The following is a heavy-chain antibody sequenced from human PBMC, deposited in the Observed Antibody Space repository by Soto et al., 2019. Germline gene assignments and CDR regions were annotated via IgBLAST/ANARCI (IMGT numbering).Heavy chain of an antibody. V-gene: IGHV4-4*07. CDR2: VYSSGGT. Sequence: QVHLQQSGPGLVNPSETLSLTCTVSGASMSSYYWPWIRQPPGKGLEWIGRVYSSGGTHYNPSLKSRVTISLDTSKNQFSLRLLSVTDADTAVYYCARGQRFSDWFDPWGQGTLVTVSS. J-gene: IGHJ5*02. D-gene: IGHD3-3*01. CDR3: ARGQRFSDWFDP. CDR1: GASMSSYY.